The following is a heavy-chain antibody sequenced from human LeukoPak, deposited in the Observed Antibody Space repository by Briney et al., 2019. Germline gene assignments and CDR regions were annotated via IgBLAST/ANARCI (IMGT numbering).Heavy chain of an antibody. CDR2: IYITGST. J-gene: IGHJ3*01. Sequence: PSETLSLTCTVSGGSIISYYWTWIRQPPGKGLEWIGDIYITGSTNYNPYLKRRVTMSVDTSKNQFSLRLSSVTAADTAVYYCARVRIGETSYDASDVWGLGTMVTVSS. D-gene: IGHD1-26*01. CDR1: GGSIISYY. CDR3: ARVRIGETSYDASDV. V-gene: IGHV4-59*13.